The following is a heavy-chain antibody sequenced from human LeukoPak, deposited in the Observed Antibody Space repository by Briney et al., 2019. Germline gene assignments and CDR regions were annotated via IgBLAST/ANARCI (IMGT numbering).Heavy chain of an antibody. CDR1: GFTFSDYA. Sequence: PGGSLRLSCAASGFTFSDYAMSWVRQAPGKGLEWVSTISGSGGTTYYADSVKGRFTISRDNSKNTLYLQMDTLRADDTAVYYCARISSSWSLDFGGKETRVTFPS. D-gene: IGHD6-13*01. CDR2: ISGSGGTT. CDR3: ARISSSWSLDF. J-gene: IGHJ6*04. V-gene: IGHV3-23*01.